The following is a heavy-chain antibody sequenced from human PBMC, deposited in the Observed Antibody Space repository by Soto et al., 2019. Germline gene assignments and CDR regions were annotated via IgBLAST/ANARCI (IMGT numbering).Heavy chain of an antibody. V-gene: IGHV1-18*01. CDR3: ARMVWCSGGSCYYNWFDP. D-gene: IGHD2-15*01. CDR1: GYTFTSYG. CDR2: ISAYNGNT. Sequence: QVQLVQSGAEVKKPGASVKVSCKASGYTFTSYGISWVRQAPGQGLEWMGWISAYNGNTNYAQKLRGRVTMTTDTSTSTANMELRSLRSDDTAVYYCARMVWCSGGSCYYNWFDPWGQGTLVTVSS. J-gene: IGHJ5*02.